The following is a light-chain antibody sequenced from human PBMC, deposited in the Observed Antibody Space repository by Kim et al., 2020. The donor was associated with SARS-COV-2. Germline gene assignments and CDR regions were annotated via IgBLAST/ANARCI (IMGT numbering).Light chain of an antibody. CDR1: NIGSKS. Sequence: VAPRKTARITCGGTNIGSKSVNWYQQKPGQAPVLVIYYDSDRPSGIPERFSGSNSGNTATLTISRVEAGDEADYYCQVWDSSSDRVFGGGTQLTVL. J-gene: IGLJ3*02. CDR3: QVWDSSSDRV. V-gene: IGLV3-21*04. CDR2: YDS.